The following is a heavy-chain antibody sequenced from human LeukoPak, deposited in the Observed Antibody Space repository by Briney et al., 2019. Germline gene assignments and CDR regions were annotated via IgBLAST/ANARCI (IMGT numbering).Heavy chain of an antibody. V-gene: IGHV4-59*12. D-gene: IGHD6-13*01. CDR3: ARCRAVRGSSSWYGGYYYYYYMDV. J-gene: IGHJ6*03. CDR1: GGSISAYY. Sequence: AETLSLTCTVSGGSISAYYWSWIRQLPGKGLEWIGYVSYGGSTKSNSSLKSRVSISVDTSKNQFSLKLSSVTAADTAVYYCARCRAVRGSSSWYGGYYYYYYMDVWGKGTTVTVSS. CDR2: VSYGGST.